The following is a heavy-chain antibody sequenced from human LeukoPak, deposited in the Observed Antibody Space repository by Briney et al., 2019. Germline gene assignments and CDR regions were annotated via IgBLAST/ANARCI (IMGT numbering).Heavy chain of an antibody. D-gene: IGHD2-2*01. V-gene: IGHV4-34*01. J-gene: IGHJ5*02. CDR1: GGSFSDYY. Sequence: SETLSLTCAVYGGSFSDYYWSWIRQSPGKGLEWIGEINHGGSTNYNPSLKSRVTISVDTSKNQFSLKLNSVTAADTAVYYCASCSSTSWYAGDWFDPWGREPWSPSPQ. CDR3: ASCSSTSWYAGDWFDP. CDR2: INHGGST.